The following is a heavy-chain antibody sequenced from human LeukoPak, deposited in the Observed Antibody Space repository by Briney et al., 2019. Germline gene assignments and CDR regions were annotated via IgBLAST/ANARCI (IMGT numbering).Heavy chain of an antibody. D-gene: IGHD3-9*01. CDR1: GGSISSYY. CDR3: ARGDYDILTGYYFTGAFDI. V-gene: IGHV4-59*01. J-gene: IGHJ3*02. CDR2: IYYSGST. Sequence: SETLSLTCTVSGGSISSYYWSWIRQPPGKGLEWIGYIYYSGSTNYNPSLRSRVTISVDTSKNQFSLKLSSVTAADTAVYYCARGDYDILTGYYFTGAFDIWGQGTMVTVSS.